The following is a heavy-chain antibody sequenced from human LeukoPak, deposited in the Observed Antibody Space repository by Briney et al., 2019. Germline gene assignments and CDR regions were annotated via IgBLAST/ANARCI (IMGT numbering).Heavy chain of an antibody. Sequence: SETLSLTCTVPGDSISYYFWSWIRQPPGKRLEWIGYVYSGGTNYNPSLKSRVTISLDTSNNQFSLKLSSVTAADTAVYYCATGRVKYGSEFWGQGTLVTVSS. CDR3: ATGRVKYGSEF. CDR1: GDSISYYF. D-gene: IGHD3-10*01. J-gene: IGHJ4*02. CDR2: VYSGGT. V-gene: IGHV4-59*01.